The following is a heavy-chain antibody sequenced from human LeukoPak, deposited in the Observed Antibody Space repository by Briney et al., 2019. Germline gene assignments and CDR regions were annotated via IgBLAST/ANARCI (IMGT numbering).Heavy chain of an antibody. Sequence: GGCLRLSCAASGFTFSNYWMSWVRQAPGKGLEWVASIRPDGDGDHFMDSVKGRFTISRDNAERSLFLRMNSLRADDTAVYYCARLMGGVTTYDSWGQGTLVTVSS. D-gene: IGHD4-11*01. CDR1: GFTFSNYW. CDR2: IRPDGDGD. J-gene: IGHJ4*02. CDR3: ARLMGGVTTYDS. V-gene: IGHV3-7*01.